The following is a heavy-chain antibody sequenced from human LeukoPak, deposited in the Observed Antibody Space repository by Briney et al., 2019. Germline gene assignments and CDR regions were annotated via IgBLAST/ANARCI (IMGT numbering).Heavy chain of an antibody. D-gene: IGHD6-19*01. CDR3: ARNTKQWLVHYAFDI. V-gene: IGHV1-2*02. CDR2: INPNSGGT. J-gene: IGHJ3*02. Sequence: GASVKVSCKASGYTFTGYYMHWVRQAPGQGLEWMGWINPNSGGTNYAQKFQGRVTMTRDTSISTAYMELSRLRSDDTAVYYCARNTKQWLVHYAFDIWGQGTMVTVSS. CDR1: GYTFTGYY.